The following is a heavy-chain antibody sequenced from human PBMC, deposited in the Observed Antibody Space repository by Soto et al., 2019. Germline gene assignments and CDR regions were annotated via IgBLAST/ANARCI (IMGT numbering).Heavy chain of an antibody. D-gene: IGHD2-8*01. Sequence: GGSLRLSCAASGFTFSDHYMDWVRQAPGKGLEWVGRTRNKANSFTTEYAASVKGRFTISRDDSKNSLYLQMNGLKTEDTAAYYCARVLGGQDCTTGVCSGYYYYYMDVWGKGTTVTVSS. CDR3: ARVLGGQDCTTGVCSGYYYYYMDV. J-gene: IGHJ6*03. CDR1: GFTFSDHY. CDR2: TRNKANSFTT. V-gene: IGHV3-72*01.